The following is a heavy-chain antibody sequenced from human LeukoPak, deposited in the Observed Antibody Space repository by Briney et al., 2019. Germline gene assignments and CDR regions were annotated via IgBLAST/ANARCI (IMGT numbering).Heavy chain of an antibody. V-gene: IGHV4-61*02. CDR3: AREVYYDSSYIFHFDY. J-gene: IGHJ4*02. D-gene: IGHD3-22*01. Sequence: SETLSLTCTVSGGSISSGSHYWSWIRQPAGKGLEWIGRIYTTGSTNYNPSLKSRVTISLDTSKNQFSLKLSSVTAADTAVYYCAREVYYDSSYIFHFDYWGQGTLVTVSS. CDR1: GGSISSGSHY. CDR2: IYTTGST.